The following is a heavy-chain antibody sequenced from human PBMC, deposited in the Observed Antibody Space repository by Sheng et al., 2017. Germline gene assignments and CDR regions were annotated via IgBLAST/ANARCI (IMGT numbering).Heavy chain of an antibody. CDR2: INPNSGGT. CDR3: ARFGKYCSSTSCHDAFDI. J-gene: IGHJ3*02. CDR1: GYTFTGYY. D-gene: IGHD2-2*01. V-gene: IGHV1-2*02. Sequence: VKVSCKASGYTFTGYYMHWVRQAPGQGLEWMGWINPNSGGTNYAQKFQGRVTMTRDTSISTAYMELSRLRSDDTAVYYCARFGKYCSSTSCHDAFDIWGQGTMVTVSS.